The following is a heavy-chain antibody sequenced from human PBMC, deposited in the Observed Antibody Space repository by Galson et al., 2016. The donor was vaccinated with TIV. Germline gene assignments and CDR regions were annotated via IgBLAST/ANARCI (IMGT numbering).Heavy chain of an antibody. CDR1: GYTFTDFY. Sequence: SVKVSCKASGYTFTDFYIRWVRQAPGQGLEWMGCINPHSGDTKFVQRFQGRVTMTRDTSTSTVYMDLSSLRSDDTAVYYCASRAIVVIPAAEYGLDVWGQGTTVTVSS. D-gene: IGHD2-2*01. V-gene: IGHV1-2*02. CDR3: ASRAIVVIPAAEYGLDV. CDR2: INPHSGDT. J-gene: IGHJ6*02.